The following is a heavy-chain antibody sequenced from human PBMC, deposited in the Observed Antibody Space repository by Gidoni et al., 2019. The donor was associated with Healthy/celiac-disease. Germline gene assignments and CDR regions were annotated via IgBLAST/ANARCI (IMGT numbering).Heavy chain of an antibody. D-gene: IGHD7-27*01. Sequence: QVQLQESGPGLVKPSETLSLTCTVSGGFISSYYWSWIRQPPGKGLEWIGYIYNSGSTKYNPSLKSRVTISVDTSKNQFSLKLSSVTATDTAVYYCARHPLVWGPRGFVDYWGQGTLVTVSS. J-gene: IGHJ4*02. CDR2: IYNSGST. CDR1: GGFISSYY. CDR3: ARHPLVWGPRGFVDY. V-gene: IGHV4-59*08.